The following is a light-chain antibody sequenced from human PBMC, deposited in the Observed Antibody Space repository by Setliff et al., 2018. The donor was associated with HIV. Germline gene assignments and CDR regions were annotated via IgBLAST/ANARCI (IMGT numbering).Light chain of an antibody. V-gene: IGLV2-14*01. Sequence: QSALTQPASVSGSPGQSITISCTGTSSDVGGYNYVSWYQQYPGKAPKLMISEVRNRASGVSSRFSGSKSGNTASLTISGLQTEDEGDYYCSSYTGSSTLDVFGTGTKVTV. CDR2: EVR. CDR1: SSDVGGYNY. CDR3: SSYTGSSTLDV. J-gene: IGLJ1*01.